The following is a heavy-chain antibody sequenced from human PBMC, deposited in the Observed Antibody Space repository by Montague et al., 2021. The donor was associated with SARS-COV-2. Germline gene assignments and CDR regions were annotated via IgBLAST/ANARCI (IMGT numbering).Heavy chain of an antibody. CDR3: ARDQVLWFGEHVV. Sequence: SLRLSCAASGSTSSSYSMNWVRQTPGKGLEWVSYISSSSSTIYYADSVKGRFTISRDNAKNSLYLQMNSLRDEDTAVYYCARDQVLWFGEHVVWGQGTLVTVSS. J-gene: IGHJ4*02. CDR2: ISSSSSTI. CDR1: GSTSSSYS. D-gene: IGHD3-10*01. V-gene: IGHV3-48*02.